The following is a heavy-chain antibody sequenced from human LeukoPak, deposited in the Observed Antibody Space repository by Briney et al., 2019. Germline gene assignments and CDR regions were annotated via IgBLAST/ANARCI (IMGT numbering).Heavy chain of an antibody. D-gene: IGHD3-16*01. Sequence: SETLSLTCTVSGGSISSYYWSWIRQPPGKGLEWIGYIYYSGSTNYNPSLKSRVTISVDTSKNQFSLKLSSVTAADTAVYYCARDLGPGGWFDPWGQGTLVTVSS. J-gene: IGHJ5*02. V-gene: IGHV4-59*01. CDR3: ARDLGPGGWFDP. CDR1: GGSISSYY. CDR2: IYYSGST.